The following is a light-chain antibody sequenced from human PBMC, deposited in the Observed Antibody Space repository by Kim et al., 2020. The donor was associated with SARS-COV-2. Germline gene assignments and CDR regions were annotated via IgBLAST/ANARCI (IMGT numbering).Light chain of an antibody. J-gene: IGKJ2*01. CDR2: DAS. Sequence: NVLTQSPGTLSLSPGERATLSCRASQSINSNYLALYQQKPGQAPRLLIYDASNRATGIPDRFTGSGSGTDFTLTINRLEPEDFAVYFCQQYDRAPLTFGQGTKLEI. CDR3: QQYDRAPLT. V-gene: IGKV3-20*01. CDR1: QSINSNY.